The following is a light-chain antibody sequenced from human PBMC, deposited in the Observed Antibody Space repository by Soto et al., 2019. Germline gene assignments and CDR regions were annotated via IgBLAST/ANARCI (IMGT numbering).Light chain of an antibody. V-gene: IGKV3-20*01. CDR1: QTVRNIY. J-gene: IGKJ4*01. CDR3: QQFSSYPLT. CDR2: DAS. Sequence: GTLSLSPGERASLSCRASQTVRNIYLAWYQQIPGQAPRLLIYDASSRATGIPDRFSGGGSGTDFTLTISRLEPEDFAGYYCQQFSSYPLTFGGGTKVDI.